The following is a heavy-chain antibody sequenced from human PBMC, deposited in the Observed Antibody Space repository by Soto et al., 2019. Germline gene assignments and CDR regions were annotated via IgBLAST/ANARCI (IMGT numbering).Heavy chain of an antibody. CDR2: MYYSGST. CDR1: GGSISNYY. Sequence: QVQLQESGPGLVKPSETLSLTCTVSGGSISNYYWSWIRQPPGKGLEWIGYMYYSGSTNYNPSLKSLVTISVDTSKTQFSLKLSSVTAADTAVYYCARAGAATLSDYWGQGTLVTVSS. D-gene: IGHD2-15*01. V-gene: IGHV4-59*01. J-gene: IGHJ4*02. CDR3: ARAGAATLSDY.